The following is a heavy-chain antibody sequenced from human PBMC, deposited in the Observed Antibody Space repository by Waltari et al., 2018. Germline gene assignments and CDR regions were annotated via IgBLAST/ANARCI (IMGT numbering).Heavy chain of an antibody. V-gene: IGHV4-34*01. CDR2: INHSGST. D-gene: IGHD6-19*01. CDR3: ARGGRYSSGRGLLGYY. CDR1: GGSFSGYY. J-gene: IGHJ4*02. Sequence: QVQLQQWGAGLLKPSETLSLTCAVYGGSFSGYYWSWIRQPPGKGLEGIGEINHSGSTNYNPSLKSRVTISVDTSKNQFSLKLSSVTAADTAVYYCARGGRYSSGRGLLGYYWGQGTLVTVSS.